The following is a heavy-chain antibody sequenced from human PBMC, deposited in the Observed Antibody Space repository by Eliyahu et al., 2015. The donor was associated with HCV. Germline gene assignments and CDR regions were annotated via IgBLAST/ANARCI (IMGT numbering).Heavy chain of an antibody. V-gene: IGHV4-61*02. CDR2: IYTSGIT. J-gene: IGHJ4*02. CDR3: ARETPTNHHFWGDSPVGYFDY. Sequence: QVQLQESGPGLVKPSQTLSLTCXVSGGSISSGTYSWXWIRQPVGKGLEYIGHIYTSGITDYNPSLKGRVTISFVTSNNQFSLKLTSVTAADTAVYYCARETPTNHHFWGDSPVGYFDYWGQGTLVSVSS. CDR1: GGSISSGTYS. D-gene: IGHD3-3*02.